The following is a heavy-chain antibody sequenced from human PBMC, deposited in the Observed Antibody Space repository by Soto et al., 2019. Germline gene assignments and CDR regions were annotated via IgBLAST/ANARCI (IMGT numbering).Heavy chain of an antibody. Sequence: QVQLVQSGAEVKKPGSSVKVSCKASGGTFSSYAISWVRQAPGQGLEWMGGIIPIFGTAHYAQKFQGRVTITADESTSTAYMELSSLRSDDTAVYYCARDADYDFWSGYLVSVAADWGQGTLVTVSS. CDR2: IIPIFGTA. CDR3: ARDADYDFWSGYLVSVAAD. D-gene: IGHD3-3*01. V-gene: IGHV1-69*01. J-gene: IGHJ4*02. CDR1: GGTFSSYA.